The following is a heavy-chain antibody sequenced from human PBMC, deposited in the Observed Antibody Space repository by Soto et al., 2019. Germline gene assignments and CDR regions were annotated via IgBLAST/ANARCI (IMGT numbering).Heavy chain of an antibody. D-gene: IGHD3-10*01. V-gene: IGHV1-8*01. J-gene: IGHJ4*02. CDR1: GNTFTSYD. CDR2: ITPNSGNI. CDR3: ARGRSSGRYYLRDY. Sequence: ASVKVSCKASGNTFTSYDINWVRQATGHGLEWMGWITPNSGNIGYAQKFQGRVTMTRDTAIRTAYMEVSRLRSDDTAVYYCARGRSSGRYYLRDYWGQGTLVTVSS.